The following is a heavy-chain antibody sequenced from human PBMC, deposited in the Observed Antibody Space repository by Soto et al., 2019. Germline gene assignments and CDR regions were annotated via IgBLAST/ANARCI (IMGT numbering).Heavy chain of an antibody. D-gene: IGHD3-10*01. V-gene: IGHV3-53*01. CDR2: IYGTGTT. J-gene: IGHJ4*02. CDR3: AKDGRGSGSHYNSFGY. Sequence: EVQLVESGGGLIQPGGSRKFSCEASGFPVGNNYIGWVRQLPGKGLEWFSLIYGTGTTKNPDSVKGRFTVSRDNAKNTLYLQMNSLRAEDTAVYYCAKDGRGSGSHYNSFGYWGQGTLVTVSS. CDR1: GFPVGNNY.